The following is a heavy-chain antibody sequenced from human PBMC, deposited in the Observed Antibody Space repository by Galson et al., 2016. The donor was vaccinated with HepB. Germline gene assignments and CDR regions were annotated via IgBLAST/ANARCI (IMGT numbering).Heavy chain of an antibody. CDR1: GYTFTSYG. V-gene: IGHV1-18*01. CDR3: ARDWSYDDPGWGMDV. Sequence: SVKVSCKASGYTFTSYGITWVRQAPGQGLEWLGWVSTYNTNTNYAQRFQGRVTMTTDTSTSTAYMELRSLRSDDTAVYYCARDWSYDDPGWGMDVWGQGTTVTVSS. J-gene: IGHJ6*02. CDR2: VSTYNTNT. D-gene: IGHD3-10*01.